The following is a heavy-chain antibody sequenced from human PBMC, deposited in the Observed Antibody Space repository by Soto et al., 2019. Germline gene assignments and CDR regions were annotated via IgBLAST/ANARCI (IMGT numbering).Heavy chain of an antibody. Sequence: GGSLRLSCAASGFTFSSQPMSWVRQAPGKGLEWVAAIAESGGGAAYVGSVEGRFTVSRDNAKNSLYLQMNTLRAEGTAVYYCARGGMAAAGLHDCWGQGTLVTVSS. CDR2: IAESGGGA. CDR1: GFTFSSQP. D-gene: IGHD6-13*01. CDR3: ARGGMAAAGLHDC. V-gene: IGHV3-23*01. J-gene: IGHJ4*02.